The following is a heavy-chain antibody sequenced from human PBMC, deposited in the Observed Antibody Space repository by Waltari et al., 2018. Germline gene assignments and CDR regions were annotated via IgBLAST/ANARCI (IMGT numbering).Heavy chain of an antibody. CDR1: GFTFSSYA. Sequence: EVQLLESGGGLVQPGGSLRLSCSASGFTFSSYALSWVRQAPGKGLEWVSAISGSGGSTYYADSVKGRFTISRDNSKNTLYLQMNSLRAEDTAVYYCVSGARGGKGASWDYWGQGTLVTVSS. D-gene: IGHD2-15*01. CDR3: VSGARGGKGASWDY. J-gene: IGHJ4*02. V-gene: IGHV3-23*01. CDR2: ISGSGGST.